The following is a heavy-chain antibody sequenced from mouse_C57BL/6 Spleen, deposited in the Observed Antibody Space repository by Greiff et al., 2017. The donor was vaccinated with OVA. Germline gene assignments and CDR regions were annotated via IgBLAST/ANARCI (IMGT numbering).Heavy chain of an antibody. CDR1: GYTFTGYW. J-gene: IGHJ2*01. CDR2: ILPGSGST. Sequence: VQLQQSGAELMKPGASVKLSCKATGYTFTGYWIEWVKQRPGHGLEWIGEILPGSGSTNYNEKFKGTATVTADTSSNTAYMQLSSLTTEDSAIYYCARSHYYGSSYENYFDYWGQGTTLTVSS. V-gene: IGHV1-9*01. D-gene: IGHD1-1*01. CDR3: ARSHYYGSSYENYFDY.